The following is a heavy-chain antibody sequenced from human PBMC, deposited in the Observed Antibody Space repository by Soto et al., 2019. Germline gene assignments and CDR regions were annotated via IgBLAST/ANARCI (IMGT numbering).Heavy chain of an antibody. D-gene: IGHD1-26*01. V-gene: IGHV4-34*01. CDR2: INHSGST. CDR3: ARGRGAGSYLFDGSYY. J-gene: IGHJ4*02. Sequence: PSETLSLTCGVDDGSFRCYDGSWIRQTPGKGLERIGEINHSGSTNYNPSLKSRVTISVDTSKNQFSLKLSSVTAADTAVYYCARGRGAGSYLFDGSYYWGQGTLVTVSS. CDR1: DGSFRCYD.